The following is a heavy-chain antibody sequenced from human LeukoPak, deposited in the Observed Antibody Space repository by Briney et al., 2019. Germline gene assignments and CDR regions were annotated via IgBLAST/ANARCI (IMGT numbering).Heavy chain of an antibody. D-gene: IGHD5-12*01. CDR1: GGSIRSYY. J-gene: IGHJ4*02. CDR2: IYYNGRT. Sequence: SETLSLTCTVSGGSIRSYYWSWIRQPPGKGLEWIGYIYYNGRTNYNPSLKSRVTISLNTSKNQFSLKLSSVTAADTAVYYCAREAHSRHGGYGHYFDYWGQGSLVTVSS. V-gene: IGHV4-59*01. CDR3: AREAHSRHGGYGHYFDY.